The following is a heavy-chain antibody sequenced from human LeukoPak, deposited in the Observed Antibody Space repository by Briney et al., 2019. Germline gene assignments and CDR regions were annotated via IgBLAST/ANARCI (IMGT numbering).Heavy chain of an antibody. CDR3: ARPANLYYASDAFDI. CDR2: ISGYTGNT. Sequence: ASVKVSCKASGYTFLHYDFNWVRQAPGQGLEWMGWISGYTGNTNYAQKFQGRVTMTANTSTNTASMELRSLRSDDTAVYYCARPANLYYASDAFDIWGQGTMVTASS. J-gene: IGHJ3*02. D-gene: IGHD3-16*01. V-gene: IGHV1-18*01. CDR1: GYTFLHYD.